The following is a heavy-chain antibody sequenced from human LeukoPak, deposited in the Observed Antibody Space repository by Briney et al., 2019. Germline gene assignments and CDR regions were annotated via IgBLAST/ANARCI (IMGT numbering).Heavy chain of an antibody. D-gene: IGHD3-10*01. V-gene: IGHV1-24*01. Sequence: ASVKVSCKVSGYTLTELSMHWVRQAPGKGLEWMGGFDPEDGETVYAQKFQGRVTMTEDTSTDTAYMELSSLRSEDTAVYYCATSGNWAIGNPHLPIKYWFDPWGQGTLVTVSS. J-gene: IGHJ5*02. CDR1: GYTLTELS. CDR2: FDPEDGET. CDR3: ATSGNWAIGNPHLPIKYWFDP.